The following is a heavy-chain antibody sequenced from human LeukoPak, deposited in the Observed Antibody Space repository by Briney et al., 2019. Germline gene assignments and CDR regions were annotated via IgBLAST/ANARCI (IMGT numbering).Heavy chain of an antibody. J-gene: IGHJ6*02. Sequence: GGSLRLSCAASGFTFSSYCMSWVRQAPGKGLQWVANIKQDGSEKYYVDSVKGRFTISRDSAKNSLYLQMNSLRAEDTAVYYCARILDYYYGMDVWGQGTTVTVSS. V-gene: IGHV3-7*01. CDR2: IKQDGSEK. CDR3: ARILDYYYGMDV. CDR1: GFTFSSYC.